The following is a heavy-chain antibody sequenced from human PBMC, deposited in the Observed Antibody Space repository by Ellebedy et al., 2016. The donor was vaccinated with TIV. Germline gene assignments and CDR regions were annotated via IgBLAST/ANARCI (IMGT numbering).Heavy chain of an antibody. CDR3: ARDDVSSWYGEH. D-gene: IGHD6-13*01. Sequence: AASVKVSCKASGGSFSTFSLNWVRQAPGQGLEWMGGIVPMFEAPKLAKRFQGRVTITADESTSTAYMELISLRSEDTAVYFCARDDVSSWYGEHWGPGTLITVSS. CDR2: IVPMFEAP. J-gene: IGHJ1*01. V-gene: IGHV1-69*13. CDR1: GGSFSTFS.